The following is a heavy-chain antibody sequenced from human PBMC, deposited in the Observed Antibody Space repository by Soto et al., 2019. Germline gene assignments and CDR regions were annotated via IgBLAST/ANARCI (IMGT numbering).Heavy chain of an antibody. CDR1: GGSISSYY. V-gene: IGHV4-59*01. D-gene: IGHD6-19*01. Sequence: QVQLQESGPGLVKPSETLSLNCTVAGGSISSYYWSWIRQSPGKGLEWIGYIYDIWSANYNPSLKSRVPISVDTSKNQFSLELSSVTAADTAVYFCARGSSGWTPRLDYWGQRTLVTVSS. CDR2: IYDIWSA. CDR3: ARGSSGWTPRLDY. J-gene: IGHJ4*02.